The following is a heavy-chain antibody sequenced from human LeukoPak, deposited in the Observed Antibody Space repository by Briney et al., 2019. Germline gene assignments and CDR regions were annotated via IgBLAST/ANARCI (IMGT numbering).Heavy chain of an antibody. V-gene: IGHV4-39*01. CDR2: LSHAGNT. CDR1: GDSVRNDFYY. J-gene: IGHJ3*02. Sequence: SETLSLTCSVSGDSVRNDFYYWGWIRQPPGKGLEWVACLSHAGNTWYNPSLESRLSISVATSKNQFSLKLNSVTAADTGIYYCARHSRSAYTGYENAFDIWGQGTMVTVSS. CDR3: ARHSRSAYTGYENAFDI. D-gene: IGHD5-12*01.